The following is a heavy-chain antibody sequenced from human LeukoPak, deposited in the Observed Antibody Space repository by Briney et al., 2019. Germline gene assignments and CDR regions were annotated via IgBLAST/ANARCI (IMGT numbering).Heavy chain of an antibody. J-gene: IGHJ4*02. CDR2: ISSSGSTI. D-gene: IGHD1-26*01. CDR1: GFTFSTYT. V-gene: IGHV3-11*01. CDR3: ARESPELGYDY. Sequence: GGSLRLSCAAPGFTFSTYTMSWIRQAPGKGLEWVSYISSSGSTIYYADSVKGRFTISRDNAKNSLYLQMNSLRAEDTAVYYCARESPELGYDYWGQGTLVTVSS.